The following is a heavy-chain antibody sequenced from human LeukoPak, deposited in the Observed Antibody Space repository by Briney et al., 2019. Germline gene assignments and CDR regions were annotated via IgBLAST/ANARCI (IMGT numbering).Heavy chain of an antibody. CDR2: IYHTGST. J-gene: IGHJ4*02. V-gene: IGHV4-38-2*02. D-gene: IGHD6-13*01. Sequence: SETLSLTCTVSGYSITSGYYWGWFRQPPGKGLEWIASIYHTGSTYYNPSLKSRVTISVDTSKNHFSLKLTSVTAADTAIYYCARDPDRQQLAHDYWGQGTLVTVSS. CDR3: ARDPDRQQLAHDY. CDR1: GYSITSGYY.